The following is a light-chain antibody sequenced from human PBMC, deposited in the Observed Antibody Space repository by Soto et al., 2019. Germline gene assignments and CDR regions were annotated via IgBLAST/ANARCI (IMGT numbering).Light chain of an antibody. V-gene: IGLV2-11*01. CDR2: DVS. Sequence: QSALTQPRSVSGSPGQSVTISCTGTSSDVGGYNYVSWYQQHPGKAPKLMIYDVSKRPSGVPDRFSGSKSGNTASLTISGLQAEDEADYYCCSYAGSDTLDVFGTGTQLTVL. CDR3: CSYAGSDTLDV. J-gene: IGLJ6*01. CDR1: SSDVGGYNY.